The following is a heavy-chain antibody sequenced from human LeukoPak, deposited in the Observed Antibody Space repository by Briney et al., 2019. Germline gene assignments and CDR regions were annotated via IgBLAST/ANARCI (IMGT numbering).Heavy chain of an antibody. CDR1: GFTFSSYE. J-gene: IGHJ4*02. V-gene: IGHV3-48*03. Sequence: QSGGSLRLSCAASGFTFSSYEMNWVRQAPGKGLEWVSYISSSGSTIYYADSVKGRFTISRDNAKNSLCLQMNSLRAEDTAVYYCARRMVRGALGFWGQGTLVTVSS. CDR2: ISSSGSTI. D-gene: IGHD3-10*01. CDR3: ARRMVRGALGF.